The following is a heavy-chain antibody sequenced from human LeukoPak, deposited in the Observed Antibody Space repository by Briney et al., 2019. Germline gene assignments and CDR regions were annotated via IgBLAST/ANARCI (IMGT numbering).Heavy chain of an antibody. D-gene: IGHD3-22*01. CDR3: ARDLPDYYDSSGYPPGDY. CDR2: INPSGGST. Sequence: ASVKVSCKASGYTFTSYYMHWVRQAPGQGLEWMGIINPSGGSTSYAQKFQGRVTMTRDTSTSTVYMELSSLRSEDTAVYYCARDLPDYYDSSGYPPGDYWGQGTLVTVSS. J-gene: IGHJ4*02. V-gene: IGHV1-46*01. CDR1: GYTFTSYY.